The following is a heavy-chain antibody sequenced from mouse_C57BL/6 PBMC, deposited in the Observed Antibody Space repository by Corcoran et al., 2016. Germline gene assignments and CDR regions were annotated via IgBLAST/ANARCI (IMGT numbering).Heavy chain of an antibody. J-gene: IGHJ1*03. Sequence: DVQLQESGPGLVKPSQSLSLTCSVTGYSITSGYYWNWIRQFPGNKLEWMGYISYDGSNNYNPSLKNRISITRDTSKNQFFLKLNSVTTEDTATYYCAEGPYWYFDVWGTGTTVTVSS. CDR3: AEGPYWYFDV. CDR1: GYSITSGYY. V-gene: IGHV3-6*01. CDR2: ISYDGSN.